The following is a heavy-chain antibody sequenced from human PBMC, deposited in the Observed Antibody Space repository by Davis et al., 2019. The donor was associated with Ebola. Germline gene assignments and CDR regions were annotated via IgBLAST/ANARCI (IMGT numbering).Heavy chain of an antibody. CDR1: GFTFSGSA. CDR3: TSSTVFGSGSATDY. V-gene: IGHV3-73*01. Sequence: LSLTCAASGFTFSGSAMHWVRQASGKGLEWVGRIRSKANSYATAYAASVKGRFTISRDDSQNTAYLQMNSLKTEDTAVYYCTSSTVFGSGSATDYWGQGTLVTVSS. J-gene: IGHJ4*02. D-gene: IGHD3-10*01. CDR2: IRSKANSYAT.